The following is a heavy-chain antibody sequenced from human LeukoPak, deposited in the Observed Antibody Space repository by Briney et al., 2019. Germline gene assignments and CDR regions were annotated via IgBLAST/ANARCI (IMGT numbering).Heavy chain of an antibody. CDR1: GGTFSIYA. CDR2: IIPIFGTA. J-gene: IGHJ4*02. Sequence: SVTVSFKASGGTFSIYAISWVRQAPGQGLEWMGGIIPIFGTANYAQKFQGRVTITADEFTSTAYMELSSLRSEDTAVYYCARARGGYYYDSSGYQYYFDYWGQGTLVTVSS. V-gene: IGHV1-69*13. D-gene: IGHD3-22*01. CDR3: ARARGGYYYDSSGYQYYFDY.